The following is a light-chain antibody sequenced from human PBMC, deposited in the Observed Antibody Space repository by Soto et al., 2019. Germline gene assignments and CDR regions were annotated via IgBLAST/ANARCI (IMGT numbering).Light chain of an antibody. V-gene: IGLV1-44*01. J-gene: IGLJ1*01. CDR3: AAWDDSLNVYV. CDR2: STN. Sequence: QSVLTQPPSASGTPGQRVTISCSGSSSNIGSNTVNWYQQLPGTAPKLLIYSTNQRPSGVPDRFSGSKSGTSASLAISGLQSEDEDDYYCAAWDDSLNVYVFGTGTKLTVL. CDR1: SSNIGSNT.